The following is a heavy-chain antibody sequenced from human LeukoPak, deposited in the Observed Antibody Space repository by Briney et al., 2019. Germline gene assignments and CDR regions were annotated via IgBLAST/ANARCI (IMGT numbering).Heavy chain of an antibody. J-gene: IGHJ4*02. CDR2: INEVGSKT. CDR1: GFRFSGCS. Sequence: GGSLRVSCAASGFRFSGCSRSWVRQAPGKGLEWVATINEVGSKTYYDDSVKGRFTISRDNAKNSLYLEMSSLRAEDTAVYYCARLLGTVTTFDYWGQGTLVTVSS. D-gene: IGHD1-26*01. V-gene: IGHV3-7*01. CDR3: ARLLGTVTTFDY.